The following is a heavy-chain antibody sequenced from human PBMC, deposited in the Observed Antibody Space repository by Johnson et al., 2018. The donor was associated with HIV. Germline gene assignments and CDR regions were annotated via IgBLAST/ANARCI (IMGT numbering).Heavy chain of an antibody. D-gene: IGHD3-10*01. CDR1: GFTFCCYW. Sequence: VQLLESGGGLVQPAGSLRLSCASSGFTFCCYWMHWVCQGPGKGLVWVSRINGDGSGITYADSVKGRFTISRNNAKNTLYLQMNSLRAEDTAVYYRASFWATGAFDIWGQGTMVTVSS. CDR2: INGDGSGI. J-gene: IGHJ3*02. V-gene: IGHV3-74*02. CDR3: ASFWATGAFDI.